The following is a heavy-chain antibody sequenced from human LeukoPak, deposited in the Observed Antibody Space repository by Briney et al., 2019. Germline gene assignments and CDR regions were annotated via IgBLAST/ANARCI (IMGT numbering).Heavy chain of an antibody. J-gene: IGHJ6*02. V-gene: IGHV3-11*01. CDR3: ARGHYEMGV. Sequence: GGSLRLSCAASGFTFSDYYMTWIRQAPGKGPEWVSHIAHSGNGMWYADAVKGRFTISRDNAKNLLFLQMDSLRAEDTAVYYCARGHYEMGVWGQGTTVIVSS. CDR2: IAHSGNGM. CDR1: GFTFSDYY.